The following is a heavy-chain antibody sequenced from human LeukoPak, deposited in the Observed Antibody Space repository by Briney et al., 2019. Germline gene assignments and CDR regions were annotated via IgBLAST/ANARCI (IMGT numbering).Heavy chain of an antibody. D-gene: IGHD2-2*01. CDR1: GGSISSGGYY. J-gene: IGHJ4*02. Sequence: SETLSLTCTVSGGSISSGGYYWSWIRQHPGKGLEWIGYIYYSGSTYYNPSLKSRVTMSVDTSKNQFSLKLSSVAAADTAVYYCARAAYCSSTSCYYSHDSYFDYWAREPWSPSPQ. V-gene: IGHV4-31*03. CDR2: IYYSGST. CDR3: ARAAYCSSTSCYYSHDSYFDY.